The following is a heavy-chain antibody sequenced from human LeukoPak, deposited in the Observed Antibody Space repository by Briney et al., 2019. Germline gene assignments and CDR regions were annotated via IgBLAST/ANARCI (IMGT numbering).Heavy chain of an antibody. CDR3: ARPDKNGDYANGAFDI. D-gene: IGHD4-17*01. J-gene: IGHJ3*02. CDR2: IYPGDSDT. CDR1: GYSFTSYW. Sequence: GESLKISCKGSGYSFTSYWIGWVRQMPGKGLEWMGIIYPGDSDTRYSPSFQGQVTISADKSIRTAYLQWSSLKASDTAMYYCARPDKNGDYANGAFDIWGQGTMVTVSS. V-gene: IGHV5-51*01.